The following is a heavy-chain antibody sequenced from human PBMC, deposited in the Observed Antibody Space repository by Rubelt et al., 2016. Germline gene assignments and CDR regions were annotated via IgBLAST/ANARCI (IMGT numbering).Heavy chain of an antibody. CDR2: IFFSGST. V-gene: IGHV4-59*12. J-gene: IGHJ6*02. Sequence: QVQLQESGPGLVKPSATLSLTCTVSGGSLCGYYWSWLRQSPPKGLEWIGYIFFSGSTNYHPPLKSRVTIYLHTSKNQFSRKLGSVTAADTAVYYCARGVAAAGSSYYYGMDVWGRGTTVTVSS. D-gene: IGHD6-13*01. CDR3: ARGVAAAGSSYYYGMDV. CDR1: GGSLCGYY.